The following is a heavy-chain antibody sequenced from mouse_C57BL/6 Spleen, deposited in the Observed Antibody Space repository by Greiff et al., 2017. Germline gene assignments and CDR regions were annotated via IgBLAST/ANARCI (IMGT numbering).Heavy chain of an antibody. CDR2: IDPSDSYT. V-gene: IGHV1-69*01. J-gene: IGHJ1*03. Sequence: QVQLQQPGAELVMPGASVKLSCKASGYTFTSYWMHWVKQRPGQGLAWIGEIDPSDSYTNYNQKFKGKSTLTVDKSSSTAYMQLSSLTSEDSAVYYCARRGFDVWGTGTTVTVSS. CDR3: ARRGFDV. CDR1: GYTFTSYW.